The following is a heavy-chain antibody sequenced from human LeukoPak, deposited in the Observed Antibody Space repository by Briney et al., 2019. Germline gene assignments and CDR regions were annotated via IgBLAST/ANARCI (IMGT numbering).Heavy chain of an antibody. Sequence: PGGSLRLSCAASGFFFNNYAIHWVRQAPGKGLEWVALISYDGGNTYYADSVAGRFTISRDNSKNTLHLQMNSLRSEDTAVYYCARATYCYGSGTYGTIDYWGQGTLVTVSS. D-gene: IGHD3-10*01. CDR1: GFFFNNYA. CDR3: ARATYCYGSGTYGTIDY. J-gene: IGHJ4*02. CDR2: ISYDGGNT. V-gene: IGHV3-30-3*01.